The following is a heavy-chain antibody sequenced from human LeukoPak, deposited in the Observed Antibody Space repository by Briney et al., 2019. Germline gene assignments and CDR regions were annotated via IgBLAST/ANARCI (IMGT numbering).Heavy chain of an antibody. J-gene: IGHJ6*02. D-gene: IGHD7-27*01. Sequence: SETLSLTCAVCGGSFSGYYWSWIRQPPGKGLEWIGEINHSGSTNYNPSLKSRVTISVDTSKNQFSLKLSSVTAADTAVYYCARAPNWGSSYYYYYGMDVWGQGTTVTVSS. CDR3: ARAPNWGSSYYYYYGMDV. CDR1: GGSFSGYY. V-gene: IGHV4-34*01. CDR2: INHSGST.